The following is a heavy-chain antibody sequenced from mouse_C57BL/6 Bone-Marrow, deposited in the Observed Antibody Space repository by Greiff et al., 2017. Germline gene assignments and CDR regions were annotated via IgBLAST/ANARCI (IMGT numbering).Heavy chain of an antibody. D-gene: IGHD1-1*01. V-gene: IGHV3-6*01. Sequence: EVQLVESGPGLVKPSQSLSLTCPVTGYSIPSGYYWNWIRQFPENKLEWMGYISYDGSNNYNSSLKNRISITRDTSKNQFFLKLNSVTTEDTATYYCARAHYYGSSYYDYWGQGTTLTVSS. CDR2: ISYDGSN. CDR3: ARAHYYGSSYYDY. J-gene: IGHJ2*01. CDR1: GYSIPSGYY.